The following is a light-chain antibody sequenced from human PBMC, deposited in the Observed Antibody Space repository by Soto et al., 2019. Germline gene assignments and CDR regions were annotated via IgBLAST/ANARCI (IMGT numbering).Light chain of an antibody. CDR2: GAS. V-gene: IGKV1-9*01. J-gene: IGKJ1*01. CDR1: QGISSY. Sequence: IQLTQSPSSLSASVGDRVTITCRASQGISSYLAWYQQKPGKAPKLLIYGASTLQSGVPSRFSGSGSGTDFTLTISSLQPDDFATYYCQQYNSYPWTFGQGTKVDI. CDR3: QQYNSYPWT.